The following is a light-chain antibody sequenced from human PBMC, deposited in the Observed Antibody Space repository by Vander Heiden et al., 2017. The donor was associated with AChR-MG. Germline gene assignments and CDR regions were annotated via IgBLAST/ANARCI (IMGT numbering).Light chain of an antibody. CDR1: QGSSNY. CDR2: AAS. V-gene: IGKV1-27*01. CDR3: QKYNSAPLT. J-gene: IGKJ4*01. Sequence: IQLTQSPSSLSASGGGGVTITSRARQGSSNYLAWYQQKPGKVPKLLIYAASTRETGVPARFSGSGSGTDFTLTISSLEPEDVATYYCQKYNSAPLTFGGGTKVEIK.